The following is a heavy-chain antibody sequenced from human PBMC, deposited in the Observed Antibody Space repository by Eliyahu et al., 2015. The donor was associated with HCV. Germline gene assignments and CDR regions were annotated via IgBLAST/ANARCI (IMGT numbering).Heavy chain of an antibody. CDR2: ISYDGSSE. CDR1: GFPFRNYA. D-gene: IGHD4-11*01. V-gene: IGHV3-30*04. CDR3: ARDIHRRTTVTTGGYFDL. Sequence: QVQLVESGGDVVQPGRSLRVXXAASGFPFRNYAMHWVRPAPVKGLEWVAVISYDGSSEYYAGSVKGRLTISRDNSKNTLYLQMSSLRPEDSAVYYCARDIHRRTTVTTGGYFDLWGRGTLVTVSS. J-gene: IGHJ2*01.